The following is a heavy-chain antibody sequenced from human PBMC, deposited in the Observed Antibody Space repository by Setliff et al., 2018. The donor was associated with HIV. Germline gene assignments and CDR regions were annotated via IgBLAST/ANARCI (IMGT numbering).Heavy chain of an antibody. CDR3: ARADPVYGSGSCLDY. V-gene: IGHV4-4*07. CDR2: IYTSGST. CDR1: GGSISSYY. Sequence: PSETLSLTCTVSGGSISSYYWSWIRQPAGKGLEWIGRIYTSGSTNYNPSLKSRVTMSVDTSKNQFSLKLSSVTAADTAVYYCARADPVYGSGSCLDYWGQGTLVTVSS. J-gene: IGHJ4*02. D-gene: IGHD3-10*01.